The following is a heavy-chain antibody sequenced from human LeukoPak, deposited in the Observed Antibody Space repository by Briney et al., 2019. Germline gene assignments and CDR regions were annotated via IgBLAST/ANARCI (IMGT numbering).Heavy chain of an antibody. D-gene: IGHD3-22*01. CDR1: GFTVSSNY. J-gene: IGHJ4*02. Sequence: GGSLRLSCAASGFTVSSNYMSWVRQAPGKGLEWVSVIYSGGSTYYADSVKGRFTISSDNSKNTLYLQMNSLRAEDTAVYYCARVSLGLLPDYWGQGTLVTVSS. CDR3: ARVSLGLLPDY. V-gene: IGHV3-53*01. CDR2: IYSGGST.